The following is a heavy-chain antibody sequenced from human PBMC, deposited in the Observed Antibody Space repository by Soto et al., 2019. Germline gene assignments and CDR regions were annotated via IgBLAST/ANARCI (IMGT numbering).Heavy chain of an antibody. J-gene: IGHJ4*02. CDR3: ASLLSGYSSGWSPDY. Sequence: GASVKVSCKASGGTFSSYAISWVRQAPGQGLEWMGGIIPIFGTANYAQKFQGRVTITADESTSTAYMVLSSLRSEDTAVYYCASLLSGYSSGWSPDYWGQGTLVTVSS. CDR1: GGTFSSYA. V-gene: IGHV1-69*13. D-gene: IGHD6-19*01. CDR2: IIPIFGTA.